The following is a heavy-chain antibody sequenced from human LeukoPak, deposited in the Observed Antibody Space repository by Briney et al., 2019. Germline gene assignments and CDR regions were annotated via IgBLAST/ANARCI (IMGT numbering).Heavy chain of an antibody. Sequence: ASVKVSCKVSGYTLTELSMHWVRQAPGKGLEWMGGFDPEDGETIYAQKFQGRVTMTEDTSTDTAYMELSSLRSEDTAVYYCATDQTSPIQSSSWFDPWGQGTLVTVSS. D-gene: IGHD3-3*01. CDR1: GYTLTELS. CDR2: FDPEDGET. V-gene: IGHV1-24*01. CDR3: ATDQTSPIQSSSWFDP. J-gene: IGHJ5*02.